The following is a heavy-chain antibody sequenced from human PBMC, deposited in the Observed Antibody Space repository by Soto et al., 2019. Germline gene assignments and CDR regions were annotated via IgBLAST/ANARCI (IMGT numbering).Heavy chain of an antibody. CDR2: VYYSGRT. J-gene: IGHJ3*02. V-gene: IGHV4-39*01. Sequence: PSEPLSPTCFVSVGSINVNPYYWGWIRQAPVKALSLLGNVYYSGRTNYNPSLKRRVTISIDTSKNQFSLKLSSVTAADTAAYYCARRGTTGYCSGDTCYSGALDIWGQGTMVTVSS. CDR3: ARRGTTGYCSGDTCYSGALDI. CDR1: VGSINVNPYY. D-gene: IGHD2-15*01.